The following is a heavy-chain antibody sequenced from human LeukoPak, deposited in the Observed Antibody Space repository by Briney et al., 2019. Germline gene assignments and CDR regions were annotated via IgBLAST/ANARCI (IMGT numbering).Heavy chain of an antibody. CDR2: INHSGST. J-gene: IGHJ5*02. CDR1: GGSFSDYY. CDR3: AKYYYDSSGYFNWFDP. V-gene: IGHV4-34*01. Sequence: SETLSLTCDVYGGSFSDYYWSWIRQPPGKGLEWIGEINHSGSTNYNPSLKSGVTISVDTSKNQFSLKLKSVTAADTGVYYCAKYYYDSSGYFNWFDPWGQGTLVTVSS. D-gene: IGHD3-22*01.